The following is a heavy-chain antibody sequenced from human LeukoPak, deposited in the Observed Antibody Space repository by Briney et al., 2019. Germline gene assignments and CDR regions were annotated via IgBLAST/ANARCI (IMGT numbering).Heavy chain of an antibody. CDR3: ARGPSVIYDISTGYYYFDY. V-gene: IGHV4-34*01. Sequence: SETLSLTCAVSGGSFSGYFWTWIRQPPGKGLEWIGEINHSGSTNYNPSLKSRVTISLDTSKNQFSLKLSSVTAADTAVYYCARGPSVIYDISTGYYYFDYWGQGTLVTVCS. CDR1: GGSFSGYF. CDR2: INHSGST. J-gene: IGHJ4*02. D-gene: IGHD3-9*01.